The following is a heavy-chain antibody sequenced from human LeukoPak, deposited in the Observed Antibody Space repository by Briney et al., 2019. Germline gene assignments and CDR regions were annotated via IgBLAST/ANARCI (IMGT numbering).Heavy chain of an antibody. D-gene: IGHD3-10*01. Sequence: SETLSLTCAVYGGSFSGYYWSWIRQPPGKGLERIGEINHSGSTNYNPSLKSRVTISVDTSKNQFSLKLSSVTAADTAVYYCARVAKYYYGSGSYYKRGGFDPWGQGTLVTVSS. CDR2: INHSGST. V-gene: IGHV4-34*01. CDR1: GGSFSGYY. J-gene: IGHJ5*02. CDR3: ARVAKYYYGSGSYYKRGGFDP.